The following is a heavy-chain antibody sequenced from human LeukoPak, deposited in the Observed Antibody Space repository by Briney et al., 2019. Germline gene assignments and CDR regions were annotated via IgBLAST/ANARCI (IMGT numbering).Heavy chain of an antibody. D-gene: IGHD5-24*01. V-gene: IGHV3-30*02. J-gene: IGHJ4*02. CDR2: IRYDGSDK. CDR1: GFTFSSYG. Sequence: GGSLRLSCAASGFTFSSYGMHWVRQAPGKGLEWVAFIRYDGSDKYYADSVKGRFTISRDNAKNSLYLQMNSLRAEDMALYYCAKSTGYKVTEDYYDYWGQGTLVTVSS. CDR3: AKSTGYKVTEDYYDY.